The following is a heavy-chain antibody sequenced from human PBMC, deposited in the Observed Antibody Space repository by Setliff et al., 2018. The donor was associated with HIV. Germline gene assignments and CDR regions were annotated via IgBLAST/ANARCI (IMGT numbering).Heavy chain of an antibody. CDR3: ARVFYYSAGSYSIDY. CDR2: IIPIFGTA. D-gene: IGHD3-10*01. CDR1: GDTFSNYA. Sequence: SVKVSCKVSGDTFSNYAISWVRQAPGQGLEWMGGIIPIFGTANSAQKFEGRVTITADNSTSTAYMEVNSLRFEDTAVYYCARVFYYSAGSYSIDYWGQETLVTVSS. J-gene: IGHJ4*01. V-gene: IGHV1-69*06.